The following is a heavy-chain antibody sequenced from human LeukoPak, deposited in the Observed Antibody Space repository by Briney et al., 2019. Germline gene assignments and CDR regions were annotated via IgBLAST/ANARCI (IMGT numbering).Heavy chain of an antibody. Sequence: ASGKVSCNSSGYTFTGYDLAWVRQAPRQGLEWMGLINPNSGGTDYAQKFQGRVTMTRHPSISTAYVELSRLRSDDTAVYYCARDRGADTAMVSLWKWKYNWFDPSGQGTLVTVSS. J-gene: IGHJ5*02. CDR1: GYTFTGYD. D-gene: IGHD5-18*01. V-gene: IGHV1-2*06. CDR3: ARDRGADTAMVSLWKWKYNWFDP. CDR2: INPNSGGT.